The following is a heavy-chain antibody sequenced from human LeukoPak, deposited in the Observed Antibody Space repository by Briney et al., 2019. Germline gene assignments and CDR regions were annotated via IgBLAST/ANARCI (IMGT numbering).Heavy chain of an antibody. Sequence: GSLRLSCAASGFNFGSYSMTWVRQAPGKGLEWVSVMSADSATTFYADSVKGRFTISRDNAKNTVFLQMSSLRAEDTALYYCARKSASGNYPLDYWGQGTLVTVSS. CDR3: ARKSASGNYPLDY. CDR1: GFNFGSYS. CDR2: MSADSATT. J-gene: IGHJ4*02. V-gene: IGHV3-23*01. D-gene: IGHD3-10*01.